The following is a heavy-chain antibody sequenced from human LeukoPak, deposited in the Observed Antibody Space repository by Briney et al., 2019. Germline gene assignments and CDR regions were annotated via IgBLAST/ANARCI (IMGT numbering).Heavy chain of an antibody. V-gene: IGHV4-30-4*01. J-gene: IGHJ5*02. Sequence: SETLSLTCTVSGGSINSGDYYWSWIRQPPGKGLEWIGYIYYSGSTYYNPSLKSRVTMSEDTSKNQFSLNLSSVTAADTAVYYCASSPGYCSTTSCPDNPDWFDPWGQGTLVTVSS. D-gene: IGHD2-2*01. CDR2: IYYSGST. CDR1: GGSINSGDYY. CDR3: ASSPGYCSTTSCPDNPDWFDP.